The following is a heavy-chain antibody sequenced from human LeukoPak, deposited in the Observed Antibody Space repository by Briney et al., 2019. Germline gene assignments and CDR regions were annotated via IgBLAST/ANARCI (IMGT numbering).Heavy chain of an antibody. Sequence: PGGSLRLPCAASGFTFDDYAMHWVRQAPGKGLEWVSGISWNSGSTGYADSVKGRFTISRDNAKNSLYLQMNSLRAEDTALYYCAKAETGYYYVIGYFQHWGQGTLVTASS. CDR1: GFTFDDYA. D-gene: IGHD3-22*01. J-gene: IGHJ1*01. CDR3: AKAETGYYYVIGYFQH. CDR2: ISWNSGST. V-gene: IGHV3-9*01.